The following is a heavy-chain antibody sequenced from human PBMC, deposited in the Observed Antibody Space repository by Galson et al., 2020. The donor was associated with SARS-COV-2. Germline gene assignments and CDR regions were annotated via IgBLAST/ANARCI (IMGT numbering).Heavy chain of an antibody. V-gene: IGHV3-23*01. CDR1: GSTFYNYA. J-gene: IGHJ5*01. D-gene: IGHD2-15*01. CDR3: ARLPRAGYCSGGACYS. Sequence: GGSLRLSCAASGSTFYNYAMSWIRQAPGKGLECVSRLSNSGDITYYADSVKGRFTISRDNSKNTLYLQLDSLRAEDTAIYYCARLPRAGYCSGGACYSGGRGTLVTVSS. CDR2: LSNSGDIT.